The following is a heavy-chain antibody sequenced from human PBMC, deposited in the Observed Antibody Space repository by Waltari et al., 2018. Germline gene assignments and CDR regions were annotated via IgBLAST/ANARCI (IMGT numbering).Heavy chain of an antibody. CDR3: ARDRVVIIGAFWFDP. Sequence: QLQLQESGPGLVTPSETLSLTCTVSGGSISRSSYYWGWIRQTPGKGLEWMGSIYYSGSTYYNPSLKSRVTISVDTSKNQFSLKLSSVTAADTAVYYCARDRVVIIGAFWFDPWGQGTLVTVSS. CDR1: GGSISRSSYY. D-gene: IGHD3-3*01. CDR2: IYYSGST. V-gene: IGHV4-39*07. J-gene: IGHJ5*02.